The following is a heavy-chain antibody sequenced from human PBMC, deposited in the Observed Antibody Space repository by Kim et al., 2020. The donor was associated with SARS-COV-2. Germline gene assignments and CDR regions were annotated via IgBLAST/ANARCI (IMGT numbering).Heavy chain of an antibody. CDR1: GGTFSSYA. CDR2: IIPIFGTA. D-gene: IGHD4-17*01. V-gene: IGHV1-69*13. J-gene: IGHJ6*02. CDR3: ARCNQFAVTDYYYYYGMDV. Sequence: SVKVSCKASGGTFSSYAISWVRQAPGQGLEWMGGIIPIFGTANYAQKFQGRVTITADESTSTAYMELSSLRSEDTAVYYCARCNQFAVTDYYYYYGMDVWGQGTTVTVSS.